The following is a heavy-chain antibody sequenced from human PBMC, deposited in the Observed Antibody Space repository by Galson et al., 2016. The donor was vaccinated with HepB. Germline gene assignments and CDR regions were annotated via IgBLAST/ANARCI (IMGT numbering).Heavy chain of an antibody. D-gene: IGHD2-2*02. J-gene: IGHJ6*02. V-gene: IGHV3-33*08. Sequence: LRLSCAASGFTFSSYALHWVRQAPGKGLAWVAVIWYDGSDKYYADSVEGRFTISRDNSKNTLYLQMNSLRAEDTAVYYCARDETGYCRSTSCYTYYHGMDVWGQGTTVTVS. CDR2: IWYDGSDK. CDR1: GFTFSSYA. CDR3: ARDETGYCRSTSCYTYYHGMDV.